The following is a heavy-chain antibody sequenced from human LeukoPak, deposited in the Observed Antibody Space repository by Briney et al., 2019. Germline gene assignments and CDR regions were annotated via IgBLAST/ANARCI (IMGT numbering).Heavy chain of an antibody. CDR2: ISWGGGST. J-gene: IGHJ3*02. D-gene: IGHD3-22*01. CDR1: GFTFDDYT. V-gene: IGHV3-43*01. Sequence: GGSLRLSCAASGFTFDDYTMHWVRQAPGKGLEWVSLISWGGGSTYYADSVKGRFTISRDNSKNSLYLQMNSLRAEDTALYYCAKDLGSSGYADAFDIWGQGTMVTVSS. CDR3: AKDLGSSGYADAFDI.